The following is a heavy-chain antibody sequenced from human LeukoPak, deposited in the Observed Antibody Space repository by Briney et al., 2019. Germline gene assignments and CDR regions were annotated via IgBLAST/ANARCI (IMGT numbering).Heavy chain of an antibody. J-gene: IGHJ3*02. CDR3: ARRYYDILTGYGSDAFDI. D-gene: IGHD3-9*01. CDR1: GFTFSSYE. Sequence: GGSLRLSCAASGFTFSSYEMNWVRQAPGKGLEWVSYISSSGSTIYYADSVKGRFTISRDNAKNSLYLQMNSLRAEDTAVYHCARRYYDILTGYGSDAFDIWGQGTMVTVSS. CDR2: ISSSGSTI. V-gene: IGHV3-48*03.